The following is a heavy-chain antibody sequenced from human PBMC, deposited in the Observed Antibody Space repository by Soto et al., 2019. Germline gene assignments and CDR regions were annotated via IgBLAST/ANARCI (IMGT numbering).Heavy chain of an antibody. J-gene: IGHJ3*02. CDR1: GGTFSSYA. Sequence: QVQLVQSGAEVKKPGSSVKVSCKASGGTFSSYAISWVRQAPGQGLEWMGGIIPIFGTANYAQKFQGRVTITADESTSTAYMELSSLRSEDTAVYYCARWAAAGTSLLTPVLSAFDIWGQGTMVTVSS. V-gene: IGHV1-69*01. D-gene: IGHD6-13*01. CDR3: ARWAAAGTSLLTPVLSAFDI. CDR2: IIPIFGTA.